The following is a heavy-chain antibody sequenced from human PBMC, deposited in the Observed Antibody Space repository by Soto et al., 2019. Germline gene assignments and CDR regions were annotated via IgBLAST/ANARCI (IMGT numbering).Heavy chain of an antibody. J-gene: IGHJ4*02. CDR2: ISNSGSTI. Sequence: QVQLVESGGGLVKPGGSLRLSCAASGFTFSDYYMSWIRQAPGKGLEWVSYISNSGSTIYYADSVKGGFTITRDNAKNFLYLQINSLRADDSAVDYCARDILNPYCSGGSGYLVFRWGQGNLVTVAS. CDR3: ARDILNPYCSGGSGYLVFR. V-gene: IGHV3-11*01. D-gene: IGHD2-15*01. CDR1: GFTFSDYY.